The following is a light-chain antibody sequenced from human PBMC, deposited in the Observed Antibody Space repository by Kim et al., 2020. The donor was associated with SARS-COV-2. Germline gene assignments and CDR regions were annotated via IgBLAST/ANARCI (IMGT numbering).Light chain of an antibody. J-gene: IGLJ1*01. CDR3: SSYTTSASYV. CDR2: DVA. V-gene: IGLV2-14*04. Sequence: GQSITISCTGSSSDSGHANYVSWYQQYPGKAPKLMIFDVAQRPSGISNRFSGSKSGDTASLTISGLQAEDEADYYCSSYTTSASYVFGTGTKVTVL. CDR1: SSDSGHANY.